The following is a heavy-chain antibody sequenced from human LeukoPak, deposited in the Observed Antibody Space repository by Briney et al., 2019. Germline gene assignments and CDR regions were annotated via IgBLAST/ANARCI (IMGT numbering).Heavy chain of an antibody. D-gene: IGHD4-17*01. CDR3: ARGVDGDYVAYYFDY. CDR1: GGSISSGGYS. V-gene: IGHV4-30-2*01. Sequence: NSSQTLSLTCAVSGGSISSGGYSWRWIRQPPGKGLEWIGYIYHSGSTYYNRSLKSRFTISVDRSKNQFSLKLSSVTAADTAVYYCARGVDGDYVAYYFDYWGQGTLVTVSS. CDR2: IYHSGST. J-gene: IGHJ4*02.